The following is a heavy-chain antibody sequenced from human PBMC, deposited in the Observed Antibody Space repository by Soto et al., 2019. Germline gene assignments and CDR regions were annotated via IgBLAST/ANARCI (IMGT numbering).Heavy chain of an antibody. CDR1: GGSISSYY. D-gene: IGHD3-9*01. CDR2: IYYSGST. Sequence: SETLSLTCTVSGGSISSYYWSWIRQPPGKGLEWIGYIYYSGSTNYNPSLKSRVTISVDTSKNQFSLKLSSVTAADTAVYYCARDPHLSHYDILTGPDAFDIWGQGTMVTVS. V-gene: IGHV4-59*01. CDR3: ARDPHLSHYDILTGPDAFDI. J-gene: IGHJ3*02.